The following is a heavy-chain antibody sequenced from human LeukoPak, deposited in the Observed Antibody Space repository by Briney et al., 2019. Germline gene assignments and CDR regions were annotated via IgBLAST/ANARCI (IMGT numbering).Heavy chain of an antibody. CDR3: ARDPLAVAGKDGVDY. CDR1: GVSFSRDA. J-gene: IGHJ4*02. D-gene: IGHD6-19*01. Sequence: PGGSLRLSCAASGVSFSRDAMSCVREAPGKRLEWGLAISGSGGRPYYADSVKGRFTISRDSSKNTSYLRKNRLRPEDTAVYYCARDPLAVAGKDGVDYWGQGTLVTVSS. V-gene: IGHV3-23*01. CDR2: ISGSGGRP.